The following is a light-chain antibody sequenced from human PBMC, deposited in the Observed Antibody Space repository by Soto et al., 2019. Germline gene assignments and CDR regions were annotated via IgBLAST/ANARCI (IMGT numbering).Light chain of an antibody. CDR2: DVS. J-gene: IGLJ1*01. CDR1: SSDVGGYNY. V-gene: IGLV2-14*01. Sequence: SALTQPASGYGFPGRSSTISCPGTSSDVGGYNYVSWYQQHPGKAPKLMIYDVSNRPSGVSNRFSGSKSGNTASLTISGLQAEDEADYYCSSYTSSSTPYVFGTGTKVTVL. CDR3: SSYTSSSTPYV.